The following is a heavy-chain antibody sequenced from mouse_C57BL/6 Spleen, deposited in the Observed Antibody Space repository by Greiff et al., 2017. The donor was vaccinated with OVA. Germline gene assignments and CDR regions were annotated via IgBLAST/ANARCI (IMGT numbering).Heavy chain of an antibody. CDR1: GYTFTDYY. CDR2: IYPNNGGN. D-gene: IGHD2-3*01. CDR3: EREALYDGHYAMDY. V-gene: IGHV1-34*01. Sequence: VQLQQSGPELVKPGASVKLSCKASGYTFTDYYMHWVKQSHGKSLEWIGYIYPNNGGNGYNQKFKVKATLTVDKSSSTAYMELRSLTSEDSAVYYCEREALYDGHYAMDYWGQGTSVTVSS. J-gene: IGHJ4*01.